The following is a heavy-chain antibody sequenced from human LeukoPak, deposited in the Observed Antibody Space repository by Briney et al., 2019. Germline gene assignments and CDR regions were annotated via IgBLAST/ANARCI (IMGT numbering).Heavy chain of an antibody. CDR1: GGSISSYY. CDR2: IYYSGST. V-gene: IGHV4-59*12. J-gene: IGHJ4*02. D-gene: IGHD6-13*01. Sequence: PSETLSLTCTVSGGSISSYYWSWIRQPPGKGLEWLGYIYYSGSTNYNPSLKSRVTISVDTSKNQFTLKLSSVTAADPAVYYCARDNGAAAVYFDYWGQGTLVTVSS. CDR3: ARDNGAAAVYFDY.